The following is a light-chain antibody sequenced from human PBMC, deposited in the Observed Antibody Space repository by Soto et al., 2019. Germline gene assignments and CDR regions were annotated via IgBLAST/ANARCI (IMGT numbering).Light chain of an antibody. J-gene: IGKJ1*01. CDR2: SAS. CDR3: QQYDGWPRT. V-gene: IGKV3-15*01. CDR1: QRVGIN. Sequence: EVGMTQSPSTLSVSTGETATLSCRASQRVGINLAWYQQKPGQAPRLLIYSASTRASGIPDRFSGSGSGTEFTLTISSLQSEDFAFFYCQQYDGWPRTSGQGTKVDIK.